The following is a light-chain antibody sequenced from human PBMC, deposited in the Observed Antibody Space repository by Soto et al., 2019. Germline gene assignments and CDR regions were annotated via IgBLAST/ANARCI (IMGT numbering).Light chain of an antibody. CDR3: QQYYSYPPT. Sequence: DIQMTQSPSSLSAFVGDRVTITCRASQSISNYLNWYQQKPGKAPKLLIHAASSLQSGVPSRFSGSGSGTDFTLAISSLQPEDVATYYCQQYYSYPPTFGQGTKVEIK. CDR1: QSISNY. CDR2: AAS. J-gene: IGKJ1*01. V-gene: IGKV1-39*01.